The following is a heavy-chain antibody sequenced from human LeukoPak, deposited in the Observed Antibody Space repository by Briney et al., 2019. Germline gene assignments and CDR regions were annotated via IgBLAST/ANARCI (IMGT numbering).Heavy chain of an antibody. D-gene: IGHD3-16*01. CDR1: GYNFTTFW. CDR2: IYPGDSDT. CDR3: ARPLRGRRGLRAWGGYAFDI. J-gene: IGHJ3*02. Sequence: GESLEISCKTSGYNFTTFWIGWVRQMPGKGLEWMGIIYPGDSDTRYSPSFQGQVTISADKSISTAYLQWSSLKASDTAMYYCARPLRGRRGLRAWGGYAFDIWGQGTMVTVSS. V-gene: IGHV5-51*01.